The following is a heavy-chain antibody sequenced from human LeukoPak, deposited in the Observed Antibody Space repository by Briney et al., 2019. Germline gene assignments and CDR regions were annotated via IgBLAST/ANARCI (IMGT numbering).Heavy chain of an antibody. Sequence: SETLSLTCTVSGGSVSSGSYYWSWIRQPPGKGLEWIGYIYYSGSTNYNPSLKSRVTISVDTSKNQFSLKLSSVTAADTAVYYCARDPLVAGTIIVGSDWGQGTLVTVSS. CDR3: ARDPLVAGTIIVGSD. V-gene: IGHV4-61*01. D-gene: IGHD6-19*01. J-gene: IGHJ4*02. CDR2: IYYSGST. CDR1: GGSVSSGSYY.